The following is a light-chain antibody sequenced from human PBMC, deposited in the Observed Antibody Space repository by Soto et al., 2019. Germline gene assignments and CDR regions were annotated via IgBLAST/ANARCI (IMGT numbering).Light chain of an antibody. J-gene: IGKJ5*01. Sequence: DTQMTQSPSSLSASVGDRVTITCRASQVIDSFLVWFQQKPGKAPKSLIYGGIILQSGVPSRFSGHRSGTDFTLTISSLQPEDFATYYCQQVKSYPITFGQGTRLEMK. V-gene: IGKV1-16*01. CDR2: GGI. CDR3: QQVKSYPIT. CDR1: QVIDSF.